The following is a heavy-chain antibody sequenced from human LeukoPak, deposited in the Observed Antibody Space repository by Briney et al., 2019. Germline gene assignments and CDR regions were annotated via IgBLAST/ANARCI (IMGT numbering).Heavy chain of an antibody. CDR1: GFSLSTSGM. CDR2: INHSGST. Sequence: ESGPTLVNPTQTLTLTCTFSGFSLSTSGMCVSWIRQPPGKELEWIGEINHSGSTNYNPSLKSRVTISVDTSKNQFSLKLSSVTAADTAVYYCAREVVGIVVVVAARYGMDVWGQGTTVTVSS. V-gene: IGHV4-39*07. CDR3: AREVVGIVVVVAARYGMDV. D-gene: IGHD2-15*01. J-gene: IGHJ6*02.